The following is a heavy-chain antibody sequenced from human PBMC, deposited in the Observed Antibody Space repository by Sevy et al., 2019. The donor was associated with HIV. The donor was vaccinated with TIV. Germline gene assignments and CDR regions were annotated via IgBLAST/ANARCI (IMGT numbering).Heavy chain of an antibody. CDR2: ISYDGSNN. J-gene: IGHJ4*02. V-gene: IGHV3-30-3*01. CDR3: ARDLQQWLVRGNYFDY. D-gene: IGHD6-19*01. CDR1: GFTFSSYD. Sequence: GGSLRLSCTASGFTFSSYDMHWVRQAPGKGLEWVAVISYDGSNNYNPSSVKGRFTISGDNSKNTLYLQMNSLRAEDTAVYYWARDLQQWLVRGNYFDYWGQGTLVTVSS.